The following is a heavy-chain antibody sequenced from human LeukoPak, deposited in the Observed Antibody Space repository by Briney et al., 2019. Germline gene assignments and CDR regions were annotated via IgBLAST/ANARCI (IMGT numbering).Heavy chain of an antibody. V-gene: IGHV5-51*01. D-gene: IGHD3-22*01. CDR2: IYPRDT. Sequence: GESLKISCKGSGLSFSGYWIAWVRQMPGKGLEWMGVIYPRDTRYSPSFQGQVTISADKSINTAYLQWSGLNSSDSAMYYCARSSDSSGYYDYFDYWGQGTLVTVSS. J-gene: IGHJ4*02. CDR1: GLSFSGYW. CDR3: ARSSDSSGYYDYFDY.